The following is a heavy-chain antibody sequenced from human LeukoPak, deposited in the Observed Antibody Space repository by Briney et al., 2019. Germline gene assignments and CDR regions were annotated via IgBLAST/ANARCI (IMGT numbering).Heavy chain of an antibody. CDR1: GASITSGAYY. Sequence: PSETLSLTCAVSGASITSGAYYWTWIRQHPGRGLEWIGHIFYNGATYNNPSLESRVTLSVDTSETRFSLKLKSLTAADTAVYFCARGKTIRLDSYGQLEFWGQGKQVTVAA. D-gene: IGHD3-22*01. CDR3: ARGKTIRLDSYGQLEF. V-gene: IGHV4-31*11. J-gene: IGHJ4*02. CDR2: IFYNGAT.